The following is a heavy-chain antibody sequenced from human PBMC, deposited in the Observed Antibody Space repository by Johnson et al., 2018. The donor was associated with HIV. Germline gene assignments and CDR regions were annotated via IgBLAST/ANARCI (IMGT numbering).Heavy chain of an antibody. J-gene: IGHJ3*02. CDR3: AKDNSYGDLRDAFDI. V-gene: IGHV3-9*01. CDR2: ISWNSGSI. CDR1: GFTFDDYA. D-gene: IGHD4-17*01. Sequence: VQLVESGGGLVQPGRSLRLSCAASGFTFDDYAMHWVRQAPGKGLEWVSGISWNSGSIGYADSVKGRFTISRDNAKNSQYLQMNSLRAEDTAVYYCAKDNSYGDLRDAFDIWGQGTMVTVSS.